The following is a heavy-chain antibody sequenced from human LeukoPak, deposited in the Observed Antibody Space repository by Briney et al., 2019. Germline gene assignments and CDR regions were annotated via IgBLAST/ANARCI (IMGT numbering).Heavy chain of an antibody. V-gene: IGHV4-34*01. D-gene: IGHD4-17*01. CDR2: INHSGST. J-gene: IGHJ6*03. Sequence: SETLSLTCAVYGGSFSGYYWSWIRQPPGKGLEWIGEINHSGSTNYNPSLKSRVTISVDTSKNQFSLKLGSMTAADTAVYYCARIGLSATVTAYYMDVWGKGTTVTVSS. CDR1: GGSFSGYY. CDR3: ARIGLSATVTAYYMDV.